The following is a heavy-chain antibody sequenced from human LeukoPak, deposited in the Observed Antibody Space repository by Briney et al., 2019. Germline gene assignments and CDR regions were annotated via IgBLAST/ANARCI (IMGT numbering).Heavy chain of an antibody. D-gene: IGHD6-19*01. Sequence: PGGSLRLSCAASGFTFNDYHMNWIRQAPGKGLEWIAYISPGGDDIYFADSVRGRLTLSRDNAKNSLYLQMSSLTAEDTAVYYCASGRDIEVAGLGGYFDHWGQGNLVTVSS. CDR3: ASGRDIEVAGLGGYFDH. CDR2: ISPGGDDI. CDR1: GFTFNDYH. J-gene: IGHJ4*02. V-gene: IGHV3-11*01.